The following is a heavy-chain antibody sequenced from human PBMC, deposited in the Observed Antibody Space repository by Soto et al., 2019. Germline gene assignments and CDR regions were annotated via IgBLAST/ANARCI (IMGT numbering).Heavy chain of an antibody. J-gene: IGHJ4*02. V-gene: IGHV4-31*03. CDR2: IYYTEST. Sequence: LSLTCTVSGGSISTGGYYWSWIRQLPGKGLEWIGHIYYTESTNYNPSLQRRVTLSVDTSKSHFSLNLNSVTAADTAVYYCARVHNLYSRNWYQVGYFDSCGQGPLVTVYS. CDR1: GGSISTGGYY. CDR3: ARVHNLYSRNWYQVGYFDS. D-gene: IGHD6-13*01.